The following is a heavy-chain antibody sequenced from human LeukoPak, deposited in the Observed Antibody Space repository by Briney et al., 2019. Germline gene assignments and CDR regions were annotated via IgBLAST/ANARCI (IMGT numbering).Heavy chain of an antibody. CDR2: IYYSGST. J-gene: IGHJ2*01. CDR3: ARPYNFGVVTRYWYFDL. D-gene: IGHD3-3*01. V-gene: IGHV4-30-4*01. CDR1: GGSISSGDYY. Sequence: SQTLSLTCTVSGGSISSGDYYWSWIRQPPGKGLEWIGYIYYSGSTYYNPSLKSRVTISVDTSKNQFSLKLSSVTAADTAVYYCARPYNFGVVTRYWYFDLWGRGTLVTVSS.